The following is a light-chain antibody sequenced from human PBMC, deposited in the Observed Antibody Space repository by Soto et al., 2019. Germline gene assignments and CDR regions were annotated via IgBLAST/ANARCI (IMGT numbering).Light chain of an antibody. CDR1: SSDIGLYNS. CDR3: SSYSTGTTDYV. CDR2: DVS. Sequence: QSALTQPASVSGSPGQSITISCNGSSSDIGLYNSVAWYHHHPGRVPKLIIYDVSYRPSGVSHRFSGSKSDNTASLTISGLQAEDEAVYYCSSYSTGTTDYVFGSGTKVTVL. V-gene: IGLV2-14*01. J-gene: IGLJ1*01.